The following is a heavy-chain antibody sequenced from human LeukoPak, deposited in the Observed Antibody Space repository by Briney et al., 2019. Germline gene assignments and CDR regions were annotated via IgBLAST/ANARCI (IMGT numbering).Heavy chain of an antibody. CDR3: ARTSATGAPYFEY. V-gene: IGHV3-72*01. Sequence: GGSLRLSCAASGFTFSDHYMDWVRQAPGKGLEWVGRTRNKANSYTTEYAASVKGRFTIPRDDSKNSLYLQMNSLKTEDTAVYYCARTSATGAPYFEYWGQGTLVTVSS. CDR2: TRNKANSYTT. J-gene: IGHJ4*02. CDR1: GFTFSDHY. D-gene: IGHD1-26*01.